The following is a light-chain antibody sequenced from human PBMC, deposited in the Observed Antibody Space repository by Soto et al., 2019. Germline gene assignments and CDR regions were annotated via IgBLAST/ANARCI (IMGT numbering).Light chain of an antibody. V-gene: IGLV2-14*01. CDR1: ISDVGGYNY. CDR2: DVS. Sequence: QSALTQPASVSGSPGQSITISCTGTISDVGGYNYVSWYQQHPGKAPKLMIYDVSNRPSGVSNRFSGSKSGNTVSLTISGLQAEDEADYYCSSYTTSYTLVVFGGGTMLTVL. J-gene: IGLJ2*01. CDR3: SSYTTSYTLVV.